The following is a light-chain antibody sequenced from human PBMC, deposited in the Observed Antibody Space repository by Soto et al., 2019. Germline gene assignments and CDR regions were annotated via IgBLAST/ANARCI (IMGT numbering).Light chain of an antibody. J-gene: IGKJ4*01. V-gene: IGKV3-11*01. CDR2: DAS. CDR3: QQRSNWPLT. Sequence: EIGLTQSPATLSLSPGETATLSCRASQSVSSYLAWYQQKPGQAPRLLIYDASNRATGIPARFSGSGSGTDFTLTISSLEPEDFAVYYCQQRSNWPLTFGGGTKVDI. CDR1: QSVSSY.